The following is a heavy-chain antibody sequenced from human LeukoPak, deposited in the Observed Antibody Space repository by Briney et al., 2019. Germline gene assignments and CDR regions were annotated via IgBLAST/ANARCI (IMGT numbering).Heavy chain of an antibody. CDR2: IYYTGST. V-gene: IGHV4-59*12. D-gene: IGHD3-10*01. Sequence: PSETLSLTCAVSGDSISSDYWSWIRQPPGKGLEWIGYIYYTGSTNYSPSLKSRVTISLDTSRNQFSLKLNSVTAADTAVYYCAKSNGYGLVDIWGQGTMVTVSS. CDR3: AKSNGYGLVDI. J-gene: IGHJ3*02. CDR1: GDSISSDY.